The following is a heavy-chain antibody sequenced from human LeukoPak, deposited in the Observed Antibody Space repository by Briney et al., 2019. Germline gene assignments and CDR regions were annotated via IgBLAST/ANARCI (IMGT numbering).Heavy chain of an antibody. CDR3: ARGGSVSRVAFDI. Sequence: ASVKVSCKASGGTFSSYAISWVRQAPGQGLEWMGWINPNSGGTNYAQKFQGRVTMTRDTSISTAYMELSRLRSDDTAVYYCARGGSVSRVAFDIWGQGTMVTVSS. V-gene: IGHV1-2*02. CDR2: INPNSGGT. CDR1: GGTFSSYA. J-gene: IGHJ3*02. D-gene: IGHD3-10*01.